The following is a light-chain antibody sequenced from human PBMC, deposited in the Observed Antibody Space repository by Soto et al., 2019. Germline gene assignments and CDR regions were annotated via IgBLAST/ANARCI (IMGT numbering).Light chain of an antibody. V-gene: IGLV6-57*04. CDR3: QSYDRNTVV. Sequence: NFMLTQPHSVSESPGKTVIISCTRSSGAIASNSVQWYQQRPGSAPSTVIYEDNQRPSGVPDRFSGSTDGSSNSAYLTISGLQAEDEADYYCQSYDRNTVVFGGGTKVTFL. CDR1: SGAIASNS. CDR2: EDN. J-gene: IGLJ2*01.